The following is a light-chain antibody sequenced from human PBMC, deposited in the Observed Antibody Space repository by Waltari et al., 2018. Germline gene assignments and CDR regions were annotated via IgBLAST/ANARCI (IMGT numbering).Light chain of an antibody. Sequence: EIVLTQSPGTLSLSPGERATLSCRASQSIGRYLIWYQQKPGQAPRLLIYGASTRAAGIPDRFSGSGSGTDFSLTISRLEPEDFAVYYCQNHERLPAVLGRGTKVEIK. CDR1: QSIGRY. V-gene: IGKV3-20*01. J-gene: IGKJ1*01. CDR2: GAS. CDR3: QNHERLPAV.